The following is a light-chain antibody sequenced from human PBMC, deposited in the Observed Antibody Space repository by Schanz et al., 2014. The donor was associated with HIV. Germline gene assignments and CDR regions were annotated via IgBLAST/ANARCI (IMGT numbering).Light chain of an antibody. V-gene: IGKV1-5*03. CDR2: RAS. CDR3: QQYSTYPYT. J-gene: IGKJ2*01. CDR1: HYISSW. Sequence: DIQMTQSPSTLSASIGDEVTITCRASHYISSWLAWYQQRPGQAPNLLIYRASTLEAGVSSRFSGSGSGTEFTLTISNLEPDDFAIYYCQQYSTYPYTFGQGTKLDIQ.